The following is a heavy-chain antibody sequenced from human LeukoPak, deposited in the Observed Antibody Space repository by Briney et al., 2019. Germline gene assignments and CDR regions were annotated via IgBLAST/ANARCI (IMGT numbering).Heavy chain of an antibody. J-gene: IGHJ6*02. CDR3: ASRARSGYYYGMDV. Sequence: GGSLRLSCAASGFTVSNNYMSWARQAPGKGLEWVAIIYSGGSTYYADSVKGRFTISIDNPKNMLYLQMNSLRAEDTAVYYCASRARSGYYYGMDVWGQGTTVTVSS. V-gene: IGHV3-53*01. CDR1: GFTVSNNY. D-gene: IGHD3-10*01. CDR2: IYSGGST.